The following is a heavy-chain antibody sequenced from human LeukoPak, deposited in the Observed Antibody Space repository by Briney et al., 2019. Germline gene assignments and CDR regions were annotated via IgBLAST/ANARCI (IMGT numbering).Heavy chain of an antibody. V-gene: IGHV4-39*02. D-gene: IGHD4-23*01. CDR2: IYYSGST. Sequence: SETLSLTCTVSGGSISSSSYYWGWIRQPPGKGLEWIGSIYYSGSTYYNPSLKSRVTISVDTSKNQFSLKLSSVTAADTAVYYCARDHTVVRSLDYWGQGTLVTVSS. CDR1: GGSISSSSYY. J-gene: IGHJ4*02. CDR3: ARDHTVVRSLDY.